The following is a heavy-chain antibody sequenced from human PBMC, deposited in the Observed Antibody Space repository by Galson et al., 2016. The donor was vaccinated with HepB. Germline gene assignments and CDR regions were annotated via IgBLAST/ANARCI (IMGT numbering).Heavy chain of an antibody. V-gene: IGHV3-23*01. J-gene: IGHJ3*02. CDR3: TKKIVLVGVSGYGYALHI. D-gene: IGHD1-26*01. Sequence: SLRLSCAASGFTFSTYDMNWVRQAPGKGLEWIAAITTGGGTYYVNSVKGRFTVSRDNSMNALFLQMDSLRAEDAAVYYCTKKIVLVGVSGYGYALHIWGPGEMVTVSS. CDR2: ITTGGGT. CDR1: GFTFSTYD.